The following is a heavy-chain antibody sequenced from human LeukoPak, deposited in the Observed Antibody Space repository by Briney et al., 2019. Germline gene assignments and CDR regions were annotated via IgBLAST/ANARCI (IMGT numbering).Heavy chain of an antibody. CDR2: IKEEGREK. Sequence: GGSLRLSCAASGLTFSSHGMRWARQAPGKGLEWVANIKEEGREKSYVDSVKGRFNISRDNATNSLYLQMNSLGAEDTAVYYCARAFSWGQGTLVTVSS. V-gene: IGHV3-7*01. CDR3: ARAFS. J-gene: IGHJ5*02. CDR1: GLTFSSHG. D-gene: IGHD3-16*01.